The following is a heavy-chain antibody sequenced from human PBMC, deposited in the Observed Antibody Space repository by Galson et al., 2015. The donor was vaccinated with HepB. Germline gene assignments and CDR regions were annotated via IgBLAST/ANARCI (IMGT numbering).Heavy chain of an antibody. CDR3: ARDLGRGHGLPVGLHFDY. Sequence: SLRLSCAASGFTFSSYGMHWVRQAPGKGLEWVAVIWYDGSNKYYADSVKGRFTISRDNSKNTLYLQMNSLRAEDTAVYYCARDLGRGHGLPVGLHFDYWGQGTLVTVSS. V-gene: IGHV3-33*08. CDR1: GFTFSSYG. CDR2: IWYDGSNK. J-gene: IGHJ4*02. D-gene: IGHD3-10*01.